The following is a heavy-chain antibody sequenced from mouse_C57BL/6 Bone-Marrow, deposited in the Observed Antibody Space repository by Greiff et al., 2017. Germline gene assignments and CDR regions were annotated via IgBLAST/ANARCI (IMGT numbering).Heavy chain of an antibody. V-gene: IGHV1-81*01. D-gene: IGHD2-5*01. J-gene: IGHJ4*01. CDR1: GYTFTSYG. Sequence: QVQLKQSGAELARPGASVKLSCKASGYTFTSYGISWVKQRTGQGLEWIGEIYPRSGNTYYNEKFKGKATLTADKSSSTAYMELRSLTSEDSAVYFCARSDYSNSYDAMDYWGQGTSVTVSS. CDR2: IYPRSGNT. CDR3: ARSDYSNSYDAMDY.